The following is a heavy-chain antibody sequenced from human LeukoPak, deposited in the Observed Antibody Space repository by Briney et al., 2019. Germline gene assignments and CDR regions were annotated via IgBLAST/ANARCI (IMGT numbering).Heavy chain of an antibody. J-gene: IGHJ4*02. CDR2: MSSSSSYI. V-gene: IGHV3-21*01. D-gene: IGHD2-15*01. CDR1: GFTFSSYS. Sequence: GGSLRLSCAASGFTFSSYSMNWVRQAPGKGLEWVSSMSSSSSYIYYADSVKGRFTISRDNAKNSLYLQMNSLRAEDTAVYYCEVAATPYFDYWGQGTLVTVSS. CDR3: EVAATPYFDY.